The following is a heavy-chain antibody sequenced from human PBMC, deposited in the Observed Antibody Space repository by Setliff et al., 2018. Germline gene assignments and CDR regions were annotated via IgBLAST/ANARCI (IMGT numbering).Heavy chain of an antibody. J-gene: IGHJ6*03. CDR2: LYHSGTT. V-gene: IGHV4-38-2*01. CDR3: ARMSRYSEFWSGYAEDYYSSYIDV. Sequence: PSETLSLTCAVSGFSITSGYYWGWIRQAPGKGLEWIGSLYHSGTTYYNPSLKRRVTISLDTSKRQFSLNLLSVTAADTAVYYCARMSRYSEFWSGYAEDYYSSYIDVWGTGATVTVSS. CDR1: GFSITSGYY. D-gene: IGHD3-3*01.